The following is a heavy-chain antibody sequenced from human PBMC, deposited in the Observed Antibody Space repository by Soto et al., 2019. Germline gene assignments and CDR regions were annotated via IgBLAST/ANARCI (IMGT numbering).Heavy chain of an antibody. J-gene: IGHJ5*02. Sequence: PGGSLRLSCAASGFTFSDYYMSWIRQAPGKGLEWVSYISSSSSTIYYADSVKGRFTISRDNAKNSLYLQMNSLRAEDTAVYYCARDRYCSSTSCPPGSWFDPWGQGTLVTVSS. CDR1: GFTFSDYY. V-gene: IGHV3-11*01. D-gene: IGHD2-2*01. CDR3: ARDRYCSSTSCPPGSWFDP. CDR2: ISSSSSTI.